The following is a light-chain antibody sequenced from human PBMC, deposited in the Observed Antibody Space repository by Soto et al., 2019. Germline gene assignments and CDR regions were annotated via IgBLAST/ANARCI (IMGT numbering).Light chain of an antibody. V-gene: IGLV4-69*01. Sequence: QSVLTQPPSASASLGASVKLTCTLSSGHNSYAIAWHQQQPEKGPRYLMKLNSDGSHSKGDGIPDRFSGSSSGAERYLTISSLQSEDEGDYYCQTWSTDIRVFGGGTKLTVL. CDR3: QTWSTDIRV. CDR2: LNSDGSH. J-gene: IGLJ3*02. CDR1: SGHNSYA.